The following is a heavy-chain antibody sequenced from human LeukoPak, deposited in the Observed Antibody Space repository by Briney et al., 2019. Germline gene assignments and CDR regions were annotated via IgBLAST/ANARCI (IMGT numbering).Heavy chain of an antibody. CDR1: GFTFNAYW. CDR3: ATWSNAWEFDY. J-gene: IGHJ4*02. D-gene: IGHD1-26*01. V-gene: IGHV3-74*01. Sequence: GGSLRLSCAASGFTFNAYWMEWVRQAPGKGLVWVSHINTDESNTIYADSVKGRFSISRDSTKNSLYLQMSSLRAEDTAVYYCATWSNAWEFDYWGQGALVSVSS. CDR2: INTDESNT.